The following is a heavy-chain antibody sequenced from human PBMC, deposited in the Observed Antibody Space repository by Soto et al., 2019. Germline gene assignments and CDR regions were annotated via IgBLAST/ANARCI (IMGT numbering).Heavy chain of an antibody. V-gene: IGHV4-39*01. J-gene: IGHJ5*02. Sequence: SETLSLTCAVSGDSISSSSYYWAWIRQPPGKGLEWIGSIHYRANSYYSPSLKSRITISVDTSKNQISLRLSSATAADTAVYYCARPLQLAVSGFDPWGQGTLVTVS. CDR2: IHYRANS. CDR1: GDSISSSSYY. D-gene: IGHD3-3*02. CDR3: ARPLQLAVSGFDP.